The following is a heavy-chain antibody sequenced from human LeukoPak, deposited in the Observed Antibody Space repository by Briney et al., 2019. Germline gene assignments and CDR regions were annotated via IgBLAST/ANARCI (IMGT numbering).Heavy chain of an antibody. CDR3: AKRPRGNYLDPFDY. Sequence: GGSLRLSCAASGFTFSAYEMNWVRQAPGKGLEWVSYISSSGSTIYYADSVKGRFTISRDNAKNSLYLQMNSLRAEDTAVYYCAKRPRGNYLDPFDYWGQGTLVTVSS. D-gene: IGHD3-10*01. CDR2: ISSSGSTI. J-gene: IGHJ4*02. CDR1: GFTFSAYE. V-gene: IGHV3-48*03.